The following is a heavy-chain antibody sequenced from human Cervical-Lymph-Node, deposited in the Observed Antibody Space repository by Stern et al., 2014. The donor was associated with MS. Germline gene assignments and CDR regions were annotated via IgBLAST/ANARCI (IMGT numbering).Heavy chain of an antibody. CDR1: GYTFIGYY. CDR3: AREGLIASSLDY. CDR2: INTNSGGNK. J-gene: IGHJ4*02. V-gene: IGHV1-2*02. Sequence: VQLVESGAEVKKPVASVKVSCKASGYTFIGYYMHWVRQAPGQGLEWMGWINTNSGGNKNYAQKFQGRVTLTRDTSISTVYMDLSGLRSDDTAVYYCAREGLIASSLDYWGQGTLVTVSS. D-gene: IGHD6-13*01.